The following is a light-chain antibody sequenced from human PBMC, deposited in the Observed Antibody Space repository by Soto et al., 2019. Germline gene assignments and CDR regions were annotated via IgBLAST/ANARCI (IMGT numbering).Light chain of an antibody. V-gene: IGLV1-40*01. J-gene: IGLJ1*01. CDR1: SSNIGADSD. Sequence: QSVLTQPPSVSAAPGQRVSISCTGSSSNIGADSDVHWYQQLPETAPKLLISHNNNRPSGVPDRFSGSKSGTSASLAITGLKAEDEADYYCQSCDNTLRGCFLGRGTKVNVL. CDR3: QSCDNTLRGCF. CDR2: HNN.